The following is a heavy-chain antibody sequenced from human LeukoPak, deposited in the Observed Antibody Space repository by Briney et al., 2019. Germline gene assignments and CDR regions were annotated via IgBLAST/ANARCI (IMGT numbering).Heavy chain of an antibody. Sequence: SETLSLTCTVSGGSISTYYWSWIRQLPGKGLEWIGYIYYSGSTNYNPSLKSRVTISVDTSKNQFSLRLSSVTAADTAVYYCARDPGITIFGVVTHDGFDIWGQGTMVTVSS. CDR2: IYYSGST. D-gene: IGHD3-3*01. J-gene: IGHJ3*02. CDR1: GGSISTYY. V-gene: IGHV4-59*01. CDR3: ARDPGITIFGVVTHDGFDI.